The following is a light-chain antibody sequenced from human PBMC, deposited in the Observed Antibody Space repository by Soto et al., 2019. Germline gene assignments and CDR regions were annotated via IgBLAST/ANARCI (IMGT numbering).Light chain of an antibody. CDR2: DAS. CDR1: QDISSA. CDR3: QQFNDFPLT. J-gene: IGKJ4*01. V-gene: IGKV1D-13*01. Sequence: IQLTQSPSSLSASVGERATITCRAGQDISSALAWYQQKPGKAPKLLLYDASSLAAGVPSRFSGSGSGTDFTLSITSLRPEDFATYYCQQFNDFPLTFGGGTKVQIK.